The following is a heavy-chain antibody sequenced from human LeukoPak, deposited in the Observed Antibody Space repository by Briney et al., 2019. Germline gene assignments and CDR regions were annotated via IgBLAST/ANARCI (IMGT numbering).Heavy chain of an antibody. CDR1: GFTFSHYT. Sequence: GGSLRLSCEGSGFTFSHYTMSWVRQAPGKGLEWISSISSSSRDIYYADSMRGRFTISRDNAKNTLFLHMNSLRAEDTAVYSCAKGYYGSGSYGWFDYWGQGTLVTVSS. V-gene: IGHV3-21*04. CDR2: ISSSSRDI. CDR3: AKGYYGSGSYGWFDY. D-gene: IGHD3-10*01. J-gene: IGHJ4*02.